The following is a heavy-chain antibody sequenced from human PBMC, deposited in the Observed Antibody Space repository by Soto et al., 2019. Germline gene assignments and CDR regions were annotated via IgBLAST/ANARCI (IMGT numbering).Heavy chain of an antibody. CDR3: AKAWEYSYGFGGDYFDY. CDR2: ISGSGGST. J-gene: IGHJ4*02. Sequence: GGSLRLSCAASGFTFSSYAMSWVRQAPGKGLEWVSAISGSGGSTYYADSVKGRFTISRDNSKNTLYLQMNSLRAEDTAVYYCAKAWEYSYGFGGDYFDYWGQGTLVTVSS. D-gene: IGHD5-18*01. CDR1: GFTFSSYA. V-gene: IGHV3-23*01.